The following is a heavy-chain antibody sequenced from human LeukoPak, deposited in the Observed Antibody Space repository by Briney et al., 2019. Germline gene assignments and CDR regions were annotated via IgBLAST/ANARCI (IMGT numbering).Heavy chain of an antibody. D-gene: IGHD5-12*01. CDR3: ARSGYDGDYYFDY. CDR1: GFTVSINY. J-gene: IGHJ4*02. Sequence: GGSLRLSCAASGFTVSINYMIWVRQAPGKGLEWVSVIYSGGNTYYADSVKGRFTISRDNAKNSLYLQMNSLRAEDTAVYYCARSGYDGDYYFDYWGQGTLVTVSS. CDR2: IYSGGNT. V-gene: IGHV3-66*01.